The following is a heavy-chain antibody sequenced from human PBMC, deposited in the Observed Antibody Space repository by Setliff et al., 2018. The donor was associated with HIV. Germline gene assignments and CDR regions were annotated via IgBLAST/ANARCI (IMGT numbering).Heavy chain of an antibody. CDR3: ARVVSEATVTTLYYFDY. D-gene: IGHD4-17*01. V-gene: IGHV4-39*07. CDR1: GGSISSSSYY. Sequence: LSLTCTVSGGSISSSSYYWGWIRQPPGKGLEWIGSIYYSGSTYYNPSLKSRVTISVDTSKNQFSLKLSSVTAADTAVYYCARVVSEATVTTLYYFDYWGQGTLVTVSS. J-gene: IGHJ4*02. CDR2: IYYSGST.